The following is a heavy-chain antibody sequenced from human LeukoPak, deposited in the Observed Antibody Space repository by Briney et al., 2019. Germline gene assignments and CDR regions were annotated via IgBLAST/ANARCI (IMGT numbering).Heavy chain of an antibody. Sequence: KTSETLSLTCAVYGGSFSGYYWSWIRQPPGKGLEWIGEINHSGSTNYNPSLKSRVTISVDTSKNQFSLKLRSVTAADTAVYYCARRPYNWNRTPIHGSYYYGMDVWGQGTTVTASS. CDR1: GGSFSGYY. J-gene: IGHJ6*02. D-gene: IGHD1-20*01. CDR2: INHSGST. V-gene: IGHV4-34*01. CDR3: ARRPYNWNRTPIHGSYYYGMDV.